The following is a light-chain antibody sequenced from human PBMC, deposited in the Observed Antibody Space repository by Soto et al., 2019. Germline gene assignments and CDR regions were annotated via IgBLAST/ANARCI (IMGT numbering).Light chain of an antibody. V-gene: IGKV1-5*03. CDR1: QSIKNW. Sequence: DIQMTQSPSTLSASVGDRVTITCRASQSIKNWLAWYQQKPGEAPKLLIYKASTLESGVPSRFSGSGSGTEFTLTISGLQPDDFASYYCQQYDNYPLTFGGGTKVDIK. J-gene: IGKJ4*01. CDR2: KAS. CDR3: QQYDNYPLT.